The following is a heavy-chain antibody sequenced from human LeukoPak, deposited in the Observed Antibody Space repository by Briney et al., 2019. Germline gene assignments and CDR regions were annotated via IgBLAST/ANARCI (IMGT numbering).Heavy chain of an antibody. CDR3: ARVGGHTVTLGEFDY. V-gene: IGHV3-21*01. Sequence: GGSLRLSCAASGFTFSSYSMNWVRQAPGKGLEWVSSISSSSSYIYYADSVKGRFTISRDNAKNSLYLQMNSLRAEDTAVYYCARVGGHTVTLGEFDYWGQGTLVTVSS. CDR1: GFTFSSYS. CDR2: ISSSSSYI. D-gene: IGHD4-11*01. J-gene: IGHJ4*02.